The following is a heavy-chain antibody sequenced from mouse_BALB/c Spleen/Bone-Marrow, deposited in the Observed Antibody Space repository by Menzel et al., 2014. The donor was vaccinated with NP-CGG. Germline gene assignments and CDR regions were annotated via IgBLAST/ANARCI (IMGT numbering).Heavy chain of an antibody. CDR1: GVDFSRYW. Sequence: GVDFSRYWMSWARQAPGKGLEWIGEINPDSSTINYTPSLKDKFIISRDNAKNTLYLQMSKVRSEDTALYYCARLSYDGRFAYWGQGTLVTVSA. D-gene: IGHD2-12*01. J-gene: IGHJ3*01. CDR3: ARLSYDGRFAY. CDR2: INPDSSTI. V-gene: IGHV4-1*02.